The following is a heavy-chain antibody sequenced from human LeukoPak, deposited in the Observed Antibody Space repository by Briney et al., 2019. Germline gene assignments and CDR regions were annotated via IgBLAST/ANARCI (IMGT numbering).Heavy chain of an antibody. Sequence: SETLSLTCAVYGGSFSGYYWSWIRQPPGKGLEWIGEINHSGSTNYNPSLKSRVTISVDTSKNRFSLKLSSVTAADTAVYYCASGILTGGDYWGQGTLVTVSS. D-gene: IGHD3-9*01. CDR1: GGSFSGYY. CDR2: INHSGST. CDR3: ASGILTGGDY. V-gene: IGHV4-34*01. J-gene: IGHJ4*02.